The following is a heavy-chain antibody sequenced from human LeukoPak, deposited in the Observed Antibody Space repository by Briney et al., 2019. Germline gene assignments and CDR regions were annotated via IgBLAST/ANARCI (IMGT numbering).Heavy chain of an antibody. CDR3: ARADPPATYYDFWSGYYSSTPPYYYYGMDV. CDR1: GFTFSSYS. V-gene: IGHV3-21*01. CDR2: IGSSSSYI. Sequence: GGSLRLSCAASGFTFSSYSMNWVRQAPGKGLEWVSSIGSSSSYIYYADSVKGRFTISRDNAKNSLYLRMNSLRAEDTAVYYCARADPPATYYDFWSGYYSSTPPYYYYGMDVWGQGTTVTVSS. D-gene: IGHD3-3*01. J-gene: IGHJ6*02.